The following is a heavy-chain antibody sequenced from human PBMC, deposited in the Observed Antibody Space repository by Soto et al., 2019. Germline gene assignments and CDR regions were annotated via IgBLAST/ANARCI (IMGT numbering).Heavy chain of an antibody. CDR3: AKDRGIIVKAADAFDV. Sequence: EVQLMESGGGLVQPGGSLRLSCASSGFTLSMSAVNWVRQAPGKGLEWVSYISDSGDRTYYADSVKGRFTISRDRSKNTVSLQMDSLRAEDTAVYYCAKDRGIIVKAADAFDVWGQGTKVTVSS. V-gene: IGHV3-23*01. CDR2: ISDSGDRT. CDR1: GFTLSMSA. D-gene: IGHD3-16*02. J-gene: IGHJ3*01.